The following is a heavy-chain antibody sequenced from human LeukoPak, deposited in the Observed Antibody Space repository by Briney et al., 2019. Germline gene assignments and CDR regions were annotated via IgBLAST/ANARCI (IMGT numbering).Heavy chain of an antibody. CDR3: ASEDDSYYYYGMDV. CDR2: IYYSGST. CDR1: GGSISSGGYY. J-gene: IGHJ6*02. D-gene: IGHD3-22*01. V-gene: IGHV4-31*03. Sequence: PSQTLSLTCTVSGGSISSGGYYWSWIRQHPGKGLEWIGYIYYSGSTYYNPSLKSRVTISVDTSKNQFSLKLSSVTAADTAVYYCASEDDSYYYYGMDVWGQGTTVTVSS.